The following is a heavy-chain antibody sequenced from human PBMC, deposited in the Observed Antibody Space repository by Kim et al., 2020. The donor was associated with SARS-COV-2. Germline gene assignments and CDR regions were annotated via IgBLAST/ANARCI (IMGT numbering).Heavy chain of an antibody. J-gene: IGHJ6*02. V-gene: IGHV3-23*01. CDR1: GFTFSSYA. CDR2: ISGSGGST. D-gene: IGHD3-10*01. Sequence: GGSLRLSCAASGFTFSSYAMSWVRQAPGKGLEWVSAISGSGGSTYYADSVKGRFTISRDNSKNTLYLQMNSLRAEDTAVYYCAKARRITMVRGRYYGMDVWGQGTTVTVSS. CDR3: AKARRITMVRGRYYGMDV.